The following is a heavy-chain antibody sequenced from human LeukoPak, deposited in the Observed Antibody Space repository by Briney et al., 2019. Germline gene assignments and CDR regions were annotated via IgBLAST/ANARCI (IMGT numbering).Heavy chain of an antibody. D-gene: IGHD2-2*01. CDR1: GGSISSGSYY. CDR2: IYTSGST. Sequence: SQTLSLTCTVSGGSISSGSYYWSWIRQPARKGLEWIGRIYTSGSTNYNPSLKSRVTISVDTSKNQFSLKLSSVTAADTAVYYCARAAAALFDIWGQGTMVTVSS. V-gene: IGHV4-61*02. CDR3: ARAAAALFDI. J-gene: IGHJ3*02.